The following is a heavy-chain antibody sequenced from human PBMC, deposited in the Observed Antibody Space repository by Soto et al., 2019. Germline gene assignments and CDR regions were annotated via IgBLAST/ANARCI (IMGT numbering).Heavy chain of an antibody. CDR1: GGSFSGYY. J-gene: IGHJ4*02. CDR2: INHSGST. V-gene: IGHV4-34*01. D-gene: IGHD6-6*01. Sequence: PSETLSLTCAVYGGSFSGYYWSWIRQPPGKGLEWIGEINHSGSTNYNPSLKSRVTISVDTSKNQFSLKLSSVTAADTAAYYCARGRRYSSSYIYWGQGTLVTVSS. CDR3: ARGRRYSSSYIY.